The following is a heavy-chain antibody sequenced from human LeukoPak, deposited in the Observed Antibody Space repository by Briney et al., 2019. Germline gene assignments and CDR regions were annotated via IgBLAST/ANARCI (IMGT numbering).Heavy chain of an antibody. V-gene: IGHV3-30*03. D-gene: IGHD5-18*01. CDR2: ISYDGSNK. Sequence: PGGSLRLSCAASGFTFSSYGMHWVRQAPGKGLEWVSVISYDGSNKYYADSVKGRFTISRDNSKNTLYLQMNSLRAEDTAVYYCARDFDSRYYFDYWGQGTLVTVSS. CDR3: ARDFDSRYYFDY. J-gene: IGHJ4*02. CDR1: GFTFSSYG.